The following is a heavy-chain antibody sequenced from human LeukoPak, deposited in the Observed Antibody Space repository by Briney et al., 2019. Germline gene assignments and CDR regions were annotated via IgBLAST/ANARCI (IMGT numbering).Heavy chain of an antibody. Sequence: SETLSLTCTVSGYSISSGYYWGWIRQPPGKGLEWIGIIYYSGSTYYNPSLKSRVTISVDTSKNQFSLKLSSVTAADTAVYYCASLLNWFDPWGEGTLVTVSS. CDR2: IYYSGST. V-gene: IGHV4-38-2*02. CDR3: ASLLNWFDP. CDR1: GYSISSGYY. J-gene: IGHJ5*02.